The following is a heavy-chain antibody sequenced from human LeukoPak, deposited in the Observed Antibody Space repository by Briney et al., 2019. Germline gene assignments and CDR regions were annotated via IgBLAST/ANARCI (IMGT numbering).Heavy chain of an antibody. J-gene: IGHJ4*02. CDR1: GFTFSSDG. D-gene: IGHD3-10*01. V-gene: IGHV3-33*01. CDR3: ARVKGYGSGSPLDY. Sequence: GGSLRLSCAASGFTFSSDGMHWVRQAPGKGLEWVAVIWYDGSNKYYADSVKGRFTISRDNSKNTLYLQMNSLRAEDTAVYYCARVKGYGSGSPLDYWGQGTLVTVSS. CDR2: IWYDGSNK.